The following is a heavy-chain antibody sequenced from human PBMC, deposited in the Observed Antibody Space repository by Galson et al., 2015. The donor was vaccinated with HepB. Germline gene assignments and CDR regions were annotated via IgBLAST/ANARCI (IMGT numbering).Heavy chain of an antibody. J-gene: IGHJ4*02. Sequence: SLRLSCEGSGYTFSGSAIHWVRQTSGQGPEWVGCINTKANNSATSYVSSLQGRFTISRDDSKNMAYLHMKSLKIEDTAVYYCTRLGDSSGYSSKWGQGTLVTVSS. CDR2: INTKANNSAT. CDR1: GYTFSGSA. V-gene: IGHV3-73*01. CDR3: TRLGDSSGYSSK. D-gene: IGHD6-13*01.